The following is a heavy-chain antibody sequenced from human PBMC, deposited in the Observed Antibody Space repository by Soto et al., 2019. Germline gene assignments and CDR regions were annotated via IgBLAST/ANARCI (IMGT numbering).Heavy chain of an antibody. Sequence: SVKVSCKASGGTFSSYAISWVRQAPGQGLEWMGGIIPIFGTANYAQKFQGRVTITADKSTSTAYMELSSLRSEDTAMYYCARPGDRHDAFDIWGQGTMVTVSS. D-gene: IGHD7-27*01. CDR1: GGTFSSYA. V-gene: IGHV1-69*06. CDR2: IIPIFGTA. CDR3: ARPGDRHDAFDI. J-gene: IGHJ3*02.